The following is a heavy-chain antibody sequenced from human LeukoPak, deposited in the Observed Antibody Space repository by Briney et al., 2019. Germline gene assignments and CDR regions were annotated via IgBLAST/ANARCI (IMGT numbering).Heavy chain of an antibody. CDR1: GYRFSNYW. Sequence: NRGESLKISCKGSGYRFSNYWIAWVRQMPGKGLEWMGIIYPGDSDTTYSPSFQGQVTISADKSISAAYLQWSSLKASDTAMYYCARRRWADAFDIWGQGTMVTVSS. D-gene: IGHD4-23*01. CDR2: IYPGDSDT. CDR3: ARRRWADAFDI. J-gene: IGHJ3*02. V-gene: IGHV5-51*01.